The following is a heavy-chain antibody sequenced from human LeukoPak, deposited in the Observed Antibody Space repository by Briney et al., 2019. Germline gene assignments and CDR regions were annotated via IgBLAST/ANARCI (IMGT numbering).Heavy chain of an antibody. CDR2: NNGDGSTT. D-gene: IGHD2-15*01. Sequence: GGSLRLSCVASGFSLSGYWMYWVRQAPGKGLMYISRNNGDGSTTNYADVVKGRFTMSRDNVKNTLYLQMNSPRVEDTAVYYCARDPRNVGLAPWGQGTLVTVSS. J-gene: IGHJ5*02. CDR1: GFSLSGYW. V-gene: IGHV3-74*01. CDR3: ARDPRNVGLAP.